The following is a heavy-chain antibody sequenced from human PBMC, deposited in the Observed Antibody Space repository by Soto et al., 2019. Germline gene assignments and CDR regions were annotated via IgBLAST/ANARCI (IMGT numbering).Heavy chain of an antibody. Sequence: QVQLVQSGAEVQKPGSSVKVSCKASRGTFSSYTISWVRQAPGQGLEWMGRIIPILGIAKYAPKFQGRVTVTADTSTSTAYMELSSLRSEDTAVYYCARDLEGPLIDYWGQGTLVTVSS. CDR1: RGTFSSYT. V-gene: IGHV1-69*08. CDR3: ARDLEGPLIDY. J-gene: IGHJ4*02. CDR2: IIPILGIA.